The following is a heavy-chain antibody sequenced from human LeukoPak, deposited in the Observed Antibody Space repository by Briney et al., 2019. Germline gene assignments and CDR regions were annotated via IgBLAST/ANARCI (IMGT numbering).Heavy chain of an antibody. D-gene: IGHD3-22*01. J-gene: IGHJ3*02. CDR3: AREFYFYDTRGQGDAFDI. V-gene: IGHV3-7*05. CDR1: GFTLRRSW. CDR2: IRHEGYEK. Sequence: PGGSLRLPCAASGFTLRRSWMSWVRHAPGKRLEWVANIRHEGYEKNYVDYVKGRFTISRDNAKTSLYLQMNILRAEDTAVYYCAREFYFYDTRGQGDAFDIWGQGTLVTVSS.